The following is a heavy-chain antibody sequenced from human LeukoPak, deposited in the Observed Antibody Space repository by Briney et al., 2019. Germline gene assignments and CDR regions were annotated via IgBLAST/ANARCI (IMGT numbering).Heavy chain of an antibody. CDR1: GGSFSGYY. D-gene: IGHD3-10*01. Sequence: SETLSLTCAVYGGSFSGYYWSWIRQSPGKGLEWIGEINHSGSTNYNPSLKSRVTISVDTSKNQFSLKLSSVTAADTAVYYCARGGLWFGELSNWFDPWGQGTLVTVSS. J-gene: IGHJ5*02. V-gene: IGHV4-34*01. CDR2: INHSGST. CDR3: ARGGLWFGELSNWFDP.